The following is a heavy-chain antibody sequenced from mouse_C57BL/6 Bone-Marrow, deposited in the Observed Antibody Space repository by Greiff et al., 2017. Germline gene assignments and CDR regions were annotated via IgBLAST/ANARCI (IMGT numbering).Heavy chain of an antibody. J-gene: IGHJ1*03. CDR1: GFTFSSYA. CDR2: LSDGGSYT. CDR3: ARERPTIVTPWYFGV. D-gene: IGHD2-5*01. Sequence: EVKLMESGGGLVKPGGSLTLSCAASGFTFSSYAMSWVRQTPEKRLEWVATLSDGGSYTYYPDNVKGRFTISRDNAKNNLYLQMSHLKSEDTAMYYCARERPTIVTPWYFGVWGTWTTVTVAS. V-gene: IGHV5-4*01.